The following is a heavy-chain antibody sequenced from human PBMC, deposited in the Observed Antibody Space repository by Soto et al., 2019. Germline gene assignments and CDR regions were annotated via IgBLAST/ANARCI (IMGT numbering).Heavy chain of an antibody. CDR3: AVEVLGPRVPSGYYYYAMDV. D-gene: IGHD2-8*02. V-gene: IGHV1-69*06. CDR1: GDTFTKSA. J-gene: IGHJ6*02. Sequence: GASVKVSCKASGDTFTKSAFSWVRQAPGQGLEWLGGIIPIFGTPDYAQKFQGRVAIIADKSTSTVYMELSSLRAEDTAVYYCAVEVLGPRVPSGYYYYAMDVWGQGATVTVSS. CDR2: IIPIFGTP.